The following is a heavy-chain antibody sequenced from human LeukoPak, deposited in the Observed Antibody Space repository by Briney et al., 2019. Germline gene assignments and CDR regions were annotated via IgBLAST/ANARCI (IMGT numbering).Heavy chain of an antibody. Sequence: SETLSLTCTVSGGSISSYYWSWIRQPPGKGLEWIGYIYYSGITNYNPSHKSRVTISVDTSKNQFSLKLSSVTAADTAVYYCAIQRWDGEIDYWGQGTLVTVSS. J-gene: IGHJ4*02. V-gene: IGHV4-59*01. D-gene: IGHD4-17*01. CDR2: IYYSGIT. CDR1: GGSISSYY. CDR3: AIQRWDGEIDY.